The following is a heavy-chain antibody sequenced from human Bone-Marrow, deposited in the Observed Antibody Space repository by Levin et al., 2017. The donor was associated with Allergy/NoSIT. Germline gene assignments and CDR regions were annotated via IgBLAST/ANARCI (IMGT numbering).Heavy chain of an antibody. J-gene: IGHJ3*01. CDR2: SNSDGGST. V-gene: IGHV3-48*03. D-gene: IGHD4-23*01. CDR1: GFSLSDFE. Sequence: PGGSLRLSCVASGFSLSDFEMNWVRRAPGRGLEWLSYSNSDGGSTLYADSVKGRFTISRDNARNTMFLEMNSLRADDPAVYYCARALPASGTGNVFDVWGQGTKVTVSS. CDR3: ARALPASGTGNVFDV.